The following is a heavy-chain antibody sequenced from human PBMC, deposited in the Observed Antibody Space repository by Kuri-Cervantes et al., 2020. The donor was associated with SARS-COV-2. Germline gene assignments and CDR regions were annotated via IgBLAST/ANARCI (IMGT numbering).Heavy chain of an antibody. CDR3: ARGGRRAGAYYFDL. D-gene: IGHD2-21*01. CDR2: ISATGKT. CDR1: GGSISGYY. J-gene: IGHJ4*02. V-gene: IGHV4-4*07. Sequence: ESLKISCAVTGGSISGYYWSWIRQSAAKELKWIGRISATGKTNYIPGLKSRVTMSVDTSQSQFSLRLNSVNAADTATYYCARGGRRAGAYYFDLWGPGILVTVSS.